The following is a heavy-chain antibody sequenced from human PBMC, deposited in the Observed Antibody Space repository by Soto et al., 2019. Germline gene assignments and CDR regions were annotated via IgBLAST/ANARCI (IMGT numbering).Heavy chain of an antibody. J-gene: IGHJ5*02. CDR3: ASVYDYVWGSYREA. CDR1: GGSISSGDYY. CDR2: IYYSGST. D-gene: IGHD3-16*02. V-gene: IGHV4-30-4*01. Sequence: QVQLQESGPGLVKPSQTLSLTCTVSGGSISSGDYYWSWIRQPPGKGLEWIGYIYYSGSTYYNPSLKSRVTISVEPSQNQFSLKLSSGTAADTAVYYWASVYDYVWGSYREAWGQGTLVTVSS.